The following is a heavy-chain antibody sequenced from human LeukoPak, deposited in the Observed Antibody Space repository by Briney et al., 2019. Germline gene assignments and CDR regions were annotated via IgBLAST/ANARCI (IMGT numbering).Heavy chain of an antibody. Sequence: SETLSLTCTVSGGSISSSSYYWGWIRQPPGKGLEWIGSIYYSGSTYYNPSLKSRVTISVDTSKNQFSLKLSSVTAADTAVYYCARDRYYDSGSYYNWGQGTLVTVSS. CDR2: IYYSGST. CDR1: GGSISSSSYY. D-gene: IGHD3-10*01. CDR3: ARDRYYDSGSYYN. J-gene: IGHJ4*02. V-gene: IGHV4-39*07.